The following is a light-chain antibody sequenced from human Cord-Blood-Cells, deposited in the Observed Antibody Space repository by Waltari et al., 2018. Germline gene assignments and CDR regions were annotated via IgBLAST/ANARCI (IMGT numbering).Light chain of an antibody. Sequence: QMTTPPSSVSASVALSVTITCRASQGISSWLAWYQQKPGKAPKLLIYAASSMQSGVPARFSGSGSGTDFTLTISSLQPEDFAAYYCQQANSFPLTFGGGTKVEIK. J-gene: IGKJ4*01. CDR2: AAS. V-gene: IGKV1-12*01. CDR1: QGISSW. CDR3: QQANSFPLT.